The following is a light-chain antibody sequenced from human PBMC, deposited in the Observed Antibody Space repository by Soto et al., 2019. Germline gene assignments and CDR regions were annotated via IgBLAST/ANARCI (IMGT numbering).Light chain of an antibody. V-gene: IGKV3-20*01. Sequence: EIVLPPSPGTLSLSPGDRAPLSCRASQTVNRNYLGWYQQKPGQAPRFLIHSASDRATGTPDRFSGSGSGTDFTLTISRLEPEEFAVYYCQQYADSPLTVGGGTKVDIK. J-gene: IGKJ4*01. CDR1: QTVNRNY. CDR2: SAS. CDR3: QQYADSPLT.